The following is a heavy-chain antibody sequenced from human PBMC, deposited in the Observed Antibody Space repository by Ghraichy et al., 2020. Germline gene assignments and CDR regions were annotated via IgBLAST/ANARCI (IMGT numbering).Heavy chain of an antibody. CDR3: AKERDTSGYYSFRGDYYGMDV. CDR2: TSYDGSNK. CDR1: GFTFSRYG. J-gene: IGHJ6*02. Sequence: LSLTCAASGFTFSRYGMHWVRQAPRKGLEWVAVTSYDGSNKVYGGSVQGRFTISRDNSKNTLYLQMNYLRPEDTAVYYCAKERDTSGYYSFRGDYYGMDVWGQGTTVTVSS. D-gene: IGHD3-22*01. V-gene: IGHV3-30*18.